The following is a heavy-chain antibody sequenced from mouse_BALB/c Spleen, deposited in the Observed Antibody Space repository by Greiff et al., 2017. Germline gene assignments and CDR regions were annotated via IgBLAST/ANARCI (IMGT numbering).Heavy chain of an antibody. D-gene: IGHD1-1*02. CDR1: GFSFSSLG. J-gene: IGHJ4*01. CDR3: ARNGRPWGAIDY. CDR2: IWSGGST. V-gene: IGHV2-2*02. Sequence: VQLPQSGPGLVQPSQSLSITCPVSGFSFSSLGVHWVRQSPGKGLEWLGVIWSGGSTDYNAAFITRLSISKDNSKSQFFFKMNNQQANDTAIYYCARNGRPWGAIDYWGQGTSVTVSS.